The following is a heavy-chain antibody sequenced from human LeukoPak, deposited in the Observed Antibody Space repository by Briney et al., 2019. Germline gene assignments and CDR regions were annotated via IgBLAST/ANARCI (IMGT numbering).Heavy chain of an antibody. V-gene: IGHV3-15*01. Sequence: GGSLRLSCVDSGFTFTNAWMSWVRQAPGKVLEWIGRMKSKTDGETTNYAEPVRGRFTISRDDSKSAVYLQMNSLKIEDTAVYYCTTDLGTYYHGSQRLIPIDYWGQGTLVTVSS. CDR2: MKSKTDGETT. CDR1: GFTFTNAW. D-gene: IGHD3-10*01. CDR3: TTDLGTYYHGSQRLIPIDY. J-gene: IGHJ4*02.